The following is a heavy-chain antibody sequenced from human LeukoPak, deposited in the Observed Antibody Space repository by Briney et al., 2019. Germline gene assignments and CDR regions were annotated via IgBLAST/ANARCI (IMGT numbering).Heavy chain of an antibody. CDR3: AELGITMIGGV. CDR1: GFTFSSYE. V-gene: IGHV3-48*03. J-gene: IGHJ6*04. CDR2: ISSSGSTI. D-gene: IGHD3-10*02. Sequence: TGGSLRLSCAASGFTFSSYEMNWVRQAPGKGLDWVSYISSSGSTIYYADSVKGRFTISRDNAKNSLYLQMNRLRAEDTAVYYCAELGITMIGGVWGKGTTVTISS.